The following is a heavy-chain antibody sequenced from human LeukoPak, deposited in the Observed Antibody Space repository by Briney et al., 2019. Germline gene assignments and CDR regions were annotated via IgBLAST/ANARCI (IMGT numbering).Heavy chain of an antibody. V-gene: IGHV1-46*01. CDR3: ARQLERRTYHYGMDV. Sequence: ASVKVSCKASGYTFTSNYMHWVRQAPGQGLEWMGIINPSGGSTSYAQKFQGRVTMTRDTSTSTVYMELSSLRSEDTAVYYCARQLERRTYHYGMDVWGQGTTVTVSS. D-gene: IGHD1-1*01. CDR1: GYTFTSNY. J-gene: IGHJ6*02. CDR2: INPSGGST.